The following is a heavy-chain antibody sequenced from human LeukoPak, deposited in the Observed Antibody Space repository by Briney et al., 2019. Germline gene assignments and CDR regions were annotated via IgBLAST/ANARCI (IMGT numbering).Heavy chain of an antibody. CDR1: GFTVSSNY. J-gene: IGHJ1*01. D-gene: IGHD3-10*01. CDR3: ARKKSRGNFQH. V-gene: IGHV3-53*01. Sequence: PGGSLRLSCAASGFTVSSNYMSWVRQAPGKGREWVSVIYCGGSTYYADSGKGGLTISRVNSKNTLYLQMNSLRAEDTAVYYWARKKSRGNFQHWGQGTLVTVSS. CDR2: IYCGGST.